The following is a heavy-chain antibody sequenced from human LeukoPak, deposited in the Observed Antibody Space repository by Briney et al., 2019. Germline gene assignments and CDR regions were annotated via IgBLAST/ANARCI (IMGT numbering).Heavy chain of an antibody. CDR2: ISSTSSYI. CDR1: GFAFSSYT. Sequence: GGSLRLSCAASGFAFSSYTMYWVRQAPGKGLEWVSCISSTSSYIYYADSLKGRFTISRDNAKKSLYLQMNSLRAEDTAVYYCAEVPPRQNWFDPWGQGTLVTVSS. CDR3: AEVPPRQNWFDP. J-gene: IGHJ5*02. V-gene: IGHV3-21*01. D-gene: IGHD4/OR15-4a*01.